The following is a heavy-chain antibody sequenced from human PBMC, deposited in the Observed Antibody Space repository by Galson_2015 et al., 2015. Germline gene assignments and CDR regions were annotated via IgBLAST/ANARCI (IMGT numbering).Heavy chain of an antibody. CDR2: IKQDGSEK. V-gene: IGHV3-7*01. J-gene: IGHJ4*02. D-gene: IGHD2-2*01. CDR1: GFTFSSYW. Sequence: SLRLSCAASGFTFSSYWMSWVRQAPGKGLEWVANIKQDGSEKYYVDSVKGRFTISRDNAKNSLYLQMNSLRAEDTAVYYCARSNYDCSSTSCGITHDYWGQGTLVTVSS. CDR3: ARSNYDCSSTSCGITHDY.